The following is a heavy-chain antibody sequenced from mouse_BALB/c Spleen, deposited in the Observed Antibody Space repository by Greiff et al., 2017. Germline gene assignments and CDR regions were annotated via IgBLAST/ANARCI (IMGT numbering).Heavy chain of an antibody. CDR2: IRNKANGYTT. J-gene: IGHJ3*01. CDR3: ARAPLTGQFAY. D-gene: IGHD3-3*01. V-gene: IGHV7-3*02. CDR1: GFTFTDYY. Sequence: EVKLQESGGGLVQPGGSLRLSCATSGFTFTDYYMSWVRQPPGKALEWLGFIRNKANGYTTEYSASVKGRFTISRDNSQSILYLQMNTLRAEDSATYYCARAPLTGQFAYWGQGTLVTVSA.